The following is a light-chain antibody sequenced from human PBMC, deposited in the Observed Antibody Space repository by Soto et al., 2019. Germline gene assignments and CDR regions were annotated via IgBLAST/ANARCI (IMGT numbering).Light chain of an antibody. V-gene: IGKV3-15*01. J-gene: IGKJ1*01. CDR1: QIFGSSY. Sequence: EIGVTLSPGTLSLSPRERATLSCRASQIFGSSYLAWYQQKPGQAPRLLIYGASTRATGIPARFSGSGSGTEFTLTINSLQSEDFAVYYCQQYKIWPRTFGQVSMVDVK. CDR2: GAS. CDR3: QQYKIWPRT.